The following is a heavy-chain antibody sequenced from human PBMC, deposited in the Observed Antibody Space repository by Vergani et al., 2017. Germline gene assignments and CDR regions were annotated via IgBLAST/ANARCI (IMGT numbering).Heavy chain of an antibody. D-gene: IGHD2-2*01. CDR2: ISSSSSYI. Sequence: EVQLVESGGGLVKPGGSLRLSFAASGFTFSSYSMNWVRQAPGKGLEWVSSISSSSSYIYYADSVKGRFTISRDNAKNSLYLQMNSLRAEDTAVYYCARVSGYCSSTSCYSPLESIDPWGQGTLVTVSS. CDR1: GFTFSSYS. V-gene: IGHV3-21*01. CDR3: ARVSGYCSSTSCYSPLESIDP. J-gene: IGHJ5*02.